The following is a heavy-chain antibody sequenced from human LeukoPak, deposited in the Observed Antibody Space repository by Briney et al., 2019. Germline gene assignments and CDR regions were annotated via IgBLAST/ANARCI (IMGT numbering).Heavy chain of an antibody. J-gene: IGHJ4*02. CDR1: GFTFSSYG. CDR3: ARSSRRTAAAGTYGDY. CDR2: IWYDGSNK. Sequence: PGRSLRLSCAASGFTFSSYGMHWVRQAPGKGLEWVAVIWYDGSNKYYADSVKGRFTISRDNSKNTLYLQMSSLRAEDTAVYYCARSSRRTAAAGTYGDYWGQGTLVTVSS. D-gene: IGHD6-13*01. V-gene: IGHV3-33*01.